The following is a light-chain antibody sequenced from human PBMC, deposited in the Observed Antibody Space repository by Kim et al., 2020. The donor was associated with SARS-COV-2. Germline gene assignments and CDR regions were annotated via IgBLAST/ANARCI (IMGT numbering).Light chain of an antibody. J-gene: IGLJ2*01. Sequence: GQSATISCTGTNSDVGGYNYVSWYQQYPGKVPKLLIYDVNKRPSGVPDRFSASKSANPASLTISGLQAADEADYYCCSYGGKYNAVFGGGTKVTVL. V-gene: IGLV2-11*01. CDR3: CSYGGKYNAV. CDR1: NSDVGGYNY. CDR2: DVN.